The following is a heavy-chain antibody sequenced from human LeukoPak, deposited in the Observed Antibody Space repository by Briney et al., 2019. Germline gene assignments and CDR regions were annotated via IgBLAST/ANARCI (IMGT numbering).Heavy chain of an antibody. V-gene: IGHV5-51*01. J-gene: IGHJ4*02. CDR3: ARRAYYDSSGYYYGKCFDY. Sequence: GESLKISCKGSGYSFTSYWIGCVRQMPGKGLEWMGIIYPGDSDTRYSPSFQGQVTISADKSISTAYLQWSSLKASDTAMYYCARRAYYDSSGYYYGKCFDYWGQGTLVTVSS. CDR1: GYSFTSYW. CDR2: IYPGDSDT. D-gene: IGHD3-22*01.